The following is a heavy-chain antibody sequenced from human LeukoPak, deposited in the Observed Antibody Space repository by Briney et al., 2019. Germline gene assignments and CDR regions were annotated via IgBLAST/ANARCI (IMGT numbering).Heavy chain of an antibody. CDR1: GYTFTGYY. CDR2: INPSSGGT. J-gene: IGHJ4*02. CDR3: ARDSAYYYGSGSYYKRVPFDY. D-gene: IGHD3-10*01. Sequence: GASVKVSCKASGYTFTGYYMHWVRQAPGQGLEWMGWINPSSGGTNYAQKFQGRVTMTRDTSINTAYMELSRLSSDDTAVYYCARDSAYYYGSGSYYKRVPFDYWGQGTLVTVSS. V-gene: IGHV1-2*02.